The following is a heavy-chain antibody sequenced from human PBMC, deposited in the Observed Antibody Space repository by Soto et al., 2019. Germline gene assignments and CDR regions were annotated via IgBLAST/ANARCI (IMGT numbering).Heavy chain of an antibody. CDR2: IYYSGST. CDR3: ATRPNSQQWLPYFDY. Sequence: QVQLQESGPGLVKPSETLSLTCTVSGDSIRGYYWSWIRQPPGKGLEWIGYIYYSGSTNYNPSLTSRVTIXXDXSXXQFSLKLSSVTAADTAVYYCATRPNSQQWLPYFDYWGQGTLVTVSS. CDR1: GDSIRGYY. V-gene: IGHV4-59*08. D-gene: IGHD6-19*01. J-gene: IGHJ4*02.